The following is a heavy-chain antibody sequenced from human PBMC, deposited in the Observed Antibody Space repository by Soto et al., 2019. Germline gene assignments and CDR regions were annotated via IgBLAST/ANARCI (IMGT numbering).Heavy chain of an antibody. D-gene: IGHD3-22*01. CDR3: ARGQHYYDSSGYPGY. Sequence: GASVKVSCKASGYTFTSYAMQWVRQAPGQRLEWMGWINAGNGNTKYSQKFQGRVTITRDTSASTAYMGLSSLRSEDTAVYYCARGQHYYDSSGYPGYWGQGTLVTVSS. CDR2: INAGNGNT. V-gene: IGHV1-3*01. J-gene: IGHJ4*02. CDR1: GYTFTSYA.